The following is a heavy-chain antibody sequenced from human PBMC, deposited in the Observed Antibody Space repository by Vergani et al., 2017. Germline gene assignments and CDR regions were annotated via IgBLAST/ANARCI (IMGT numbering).Heavy chain of an antibody. V-gene: IGHV1-69*08. CDR3: ARDRRGYGCDPEDDCGGMDG. CDR1: GATFRSNT. J-gene: IGHJ6*01. D-gene: IGHD2-21*02. Sequence: QVQLVQSGAEVKKPGSSVKVSCKASGATFRSNTISWVRQVPGQGLEWMGRIIPVLGKTKYAQDFQGRLTITADTSTSTAYMELTSLRSQDTAVYYCARDRRGYGCDPEDDCGGMDGWG. CDR2: IIPVLGKT.